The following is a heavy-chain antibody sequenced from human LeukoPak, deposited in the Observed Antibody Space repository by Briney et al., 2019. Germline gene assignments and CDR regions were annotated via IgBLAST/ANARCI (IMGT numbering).Heavy chain of an antibody. V-gene: IGHV3-23*01. CDR2: VSGSGDTT. Sequence: GGSLRLSCAASGFTFSNFAMTWVRQAPGKGLEWVSGVSGSGDTTYYADSVRGRFTISRENSKNILYLQMNSLRAEDTALYFCAKLAVYDILTGYSKNWFDPWGQGTLVSVSS. CDR1: GFTFSNFA. J-gene: IGHJ5*02. CDR3: AKLAVYDILTGYSKNWFDP. D-gene: IGHD3-9*01.